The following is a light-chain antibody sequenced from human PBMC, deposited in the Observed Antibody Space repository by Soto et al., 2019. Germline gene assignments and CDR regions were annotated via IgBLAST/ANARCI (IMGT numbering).Light chain of an antibody. Sequence: DIQMTQSPSTLSASVGDRVTITCRASQSISSWLAWYQQKPGKAPKLLIYDASSLESGVPSRFSGSGSGTEVTLTISSLQPDDFATYYFQQYNSYPWTFGQGTKVEIK. V-gene: IGKV1-5*01. CDR2: DAS. J-gene: IGKJ1*01. CDR3: QQYNSYPWT. CDR1: QSISSW.